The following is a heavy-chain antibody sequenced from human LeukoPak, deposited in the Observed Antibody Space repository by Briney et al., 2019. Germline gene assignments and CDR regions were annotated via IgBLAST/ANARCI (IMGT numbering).Heavy chain of an antibody. J-gene: IGHJ4*02. Sequence: PSETLSLTCAVYGGSFSGYYWSWIRQPPGKGLEWIGEINHSGSTNYNPSLKSRVTISVDTSKNQFSLKLSSVTAADTAVYYCARGISAHRYFDYWGQGTLVTVSS. CDR1: GGSFSGYY. D-gene: IGHD6-25*01. V-gene: IGHV4-34*01. CDR3: ARGISAHRYFDY. CDR2: INHSGST.